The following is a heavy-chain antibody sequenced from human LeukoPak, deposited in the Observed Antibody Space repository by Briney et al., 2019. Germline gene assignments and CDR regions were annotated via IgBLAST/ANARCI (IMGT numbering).Heavy chain of an antibody. CDR2: IDSTGAYT. J-gene: IGHJ4*02. CDR1: GFIFSNYA. Sequence: GGSLRLSCAASGFIFSNYAMSWVRQAPGKGLEWVSAIDSTGAYTWYADSVKGRITISKDSSKTILYLQMNSLRAEDAAVYFCAKGSAAGRPYYFDYWGQGTLVTVSS. CDR3: AKGSAAGRPYYFDY. D-gene: IGHD6-25*01. V-gene: IGHV3-23*01.